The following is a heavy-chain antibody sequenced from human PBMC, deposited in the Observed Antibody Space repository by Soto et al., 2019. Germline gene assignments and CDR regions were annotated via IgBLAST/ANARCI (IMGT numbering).Heavy chain of an antibody. V-gene: IGHV1-69*08. CDR2: IIPILGIA. J-gene: IGHJ4*02. CDR3: AREVNYDILTGYYFAY. D-gene: IGHD3-9*01. Sequence: QVQLVQSGAEVKKPGSSVKVSCKASGGTFSSYTISWVRQAPGQGLEWMGRIIPILGIANYAQKFQGRVTITADKSTSTAYMELSSLRSEDTAVYYCAREVNYDILTGYYFAYWGQGTLVTVSS. CDR1: GGTFSSYT.